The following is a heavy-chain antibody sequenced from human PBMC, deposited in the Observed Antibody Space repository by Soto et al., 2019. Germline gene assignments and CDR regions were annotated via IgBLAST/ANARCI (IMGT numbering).Heavy chain of an antibody. J-gene: IGHJ4*02. CDR1: GGTFSSYT. D-gene: IGHD3-9*01. CDR3: ARDNYDILTGYYFDY. V-gene: IGHV1-69*08. CDR2: IIPILGIA. Sequence: QVQLVQSGAEVKKPGSSVKVSCKASGGTFSSYTISWVRQVPGQGLEWMGRIIPILGIANYAQKFQGRVTITADKSTSTAYMELSSLRSEDTAVYYCARDNYDILTGYYFDYWGQGTLVTVSS.